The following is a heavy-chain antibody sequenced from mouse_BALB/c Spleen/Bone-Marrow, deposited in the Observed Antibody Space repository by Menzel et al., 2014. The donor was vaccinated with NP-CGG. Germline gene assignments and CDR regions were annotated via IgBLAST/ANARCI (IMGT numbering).Heavy chain of an antibody. J-gene: IGHJ4*01. Sequence: EVHLVESGGGLVQPGGSLKLSCATSGFTFSDFYMYWVRQTPDRRLEWVAYISSGDGSTYYPDTVKGRFTISRDNAKNTLYLQMSRLKSEDTAMYYCTRESYGYAMDHWGQGTSVTVSS. CDR1: GFTFSDFY. CDR3: TRESYGYAMDH. D-gene: IGHD1-1*01. CDR2: ISSGDGST. V-gene: IGHV5-12*02.